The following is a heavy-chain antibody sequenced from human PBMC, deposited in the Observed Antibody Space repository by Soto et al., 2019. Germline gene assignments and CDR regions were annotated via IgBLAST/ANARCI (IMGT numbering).Heavy chain of an antibody. V-gene: IGHV1-8*01. D-gene: IGHD2-8*01. J-gene: IGHJ6*03. CDR2: MNPNSGNT. Sequence: ASVKVSCKASGYTFTSYDINWVRQATGQGLEWMGWMNPNSGNTGYAQKFQGRVTMTRNTSISTAYMELSSLRSEDTAVYYCASGEDTVLMVYAILTNYYYYMDVWG. CDR3: ASGEDTVLMVYAILTNYYYYMDV. CDR1: GYTFTSYD.